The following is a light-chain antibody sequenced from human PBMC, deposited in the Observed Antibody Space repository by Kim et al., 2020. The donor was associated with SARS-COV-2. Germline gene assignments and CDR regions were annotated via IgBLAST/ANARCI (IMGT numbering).Light chain of an antibody. CDR1: QSVSSSS. J-gene: IGKJ1*01. V-gene: IGKV3-20*01. CDR3: QQDGSSPPT. CDR2: GAS. Sequence: PPGERATLSCRASQSVSSSSFAWYQQKPGQAPRLLVFGASSRATGIPDRFSGSGSGTDFTLTISRLEPEDFAVYYCQQDGSSPPTFGQGTKVDIK.